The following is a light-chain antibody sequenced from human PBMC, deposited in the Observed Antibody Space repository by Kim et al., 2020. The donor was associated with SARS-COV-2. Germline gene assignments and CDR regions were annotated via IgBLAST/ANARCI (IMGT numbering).Light chain of an antibody. J-gene: IGKJ1*01. CDR1: KRVGGD. CDR2: RES. V-gene: IGKV3-15*01. CDR3: QQNQDWSWT. Sequence: GSPGERATLPGRAGKRVGGDLAWYNQKPGKTPRLLIYRESIRATGTPARFRGRGSGKELPLTISSWQLEDFAVYYCQQNQDWSWTFGEGTKVEIK.